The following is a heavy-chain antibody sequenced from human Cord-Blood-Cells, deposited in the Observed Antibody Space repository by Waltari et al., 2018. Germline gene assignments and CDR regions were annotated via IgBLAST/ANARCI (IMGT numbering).Heavy chain of an antibody. CDR3: ARDYSSSWYNWFDP. J-gene: IGHJ5*02. CDR1: GGSISSHY. V-gene: IGHV4-59*11. CDR2: IYYSGST. D-gene: IGHD6-13*01. Sequence: QVQLQESGPGLVKPSETLSLTCTVSGGSISSHYWSWIRQPPGKGLEWIGYIYYSGSTHYNPSLKSRVTKSVDTSKNQFALKLRSVTAADTAVYYCARDYSSSWYNWFDPWGQGTLVTVSS.